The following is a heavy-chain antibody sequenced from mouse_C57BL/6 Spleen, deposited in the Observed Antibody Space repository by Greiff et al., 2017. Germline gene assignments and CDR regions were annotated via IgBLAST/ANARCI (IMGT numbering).Heavy chain of an antibody. CDR2: IYPGNSDT. D-gene: IGHD3-2*02. V-gene: IGHV1-5*01. CDR3: TRGDSSGLRGVDY. J-gene: IGHJ2*01. CDR1: GYTFTSYW. Sequence: EVQLQQSGTVLARPGASVKMSCKTSGYTFTSYWMHWVKQRPGQGLEWIGAIYPGNSDTSYNQKFKGKAKLTAVTSASTAYMELSSLTNEDSAVYYCTRGDSSGLRGVDYWGQGTTPTVSS.